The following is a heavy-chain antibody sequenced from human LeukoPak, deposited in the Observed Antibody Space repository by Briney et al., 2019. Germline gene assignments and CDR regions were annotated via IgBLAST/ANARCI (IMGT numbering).Heavy chain of an antibody. V-gene: IGHV4-61*02. J-gene: IGHJ6*03. D-gene: IGHD3-22*01. CDR1: GGSISSGSYY. CDR2: IYTSGST. CDR3: ARGDRSDSPYYYYYMDV. Sequence: SETLSLTCTVSGGSISSGSYYWSWIRQPAGKGLEWIGRIYTSGSTNYNPSLKIRVTISVDTSKNQFSLKLSSVTAADTAVYYCARGDRSDSPYYYYYMDVWGKGTTVTVSS.